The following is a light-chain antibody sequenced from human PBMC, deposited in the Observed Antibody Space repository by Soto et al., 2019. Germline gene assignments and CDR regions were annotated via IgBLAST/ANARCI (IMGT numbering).Light chain of an antibody. CDR1: QSVISSY. J-gene: IGKJ1*01. CDR3: XXXXXXXXX. V-gene: IGKV3-20*01. Sequence: EIVLTQSPGTLSLSPGERATLSCRASQSVISSYLSWYQQKPGQAPRLLIYGASSRATGVPDRFSGSGSGTDFTXTISRLEPXXXXXXXXXXXXXXXXXFGXXTKVEIK. CDR2: GAS.